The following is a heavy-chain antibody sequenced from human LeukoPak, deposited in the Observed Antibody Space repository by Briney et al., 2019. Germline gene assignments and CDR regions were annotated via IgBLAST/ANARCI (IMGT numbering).Heavy chain of an antibody. J-gene: IGHJ3*02. D-gene: IGHD1-26*01. CDR2: IYPGDSDT. V-gene: IGHV5-51*01. Sequence: GESLKISCKGSGYSFTSYWIGWVRQMPGKGLEWMGIIYPGDSDTRYSPSFQGQVTISADKSISTAYLQWSSLKASDTAMYYCATSWPYIVGWDAFDIWGQGTMVTVSS. CDR3: ATSWPYIVGWDAFDI. CDR1: GYSFTSYW.